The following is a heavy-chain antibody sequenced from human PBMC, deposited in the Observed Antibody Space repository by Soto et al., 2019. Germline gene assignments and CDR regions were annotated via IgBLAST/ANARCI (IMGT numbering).Heavy chain of an antibody. V-gene: IGHV1-69*01. Sequence: QVLLVQSSAEVKKPGSSVKFSCKASGGTFASTAFSWVRQAPGQGLEWRGGIIPVLGTPNYAQKFQARLTVTANASTTTDHMELSRMRTDATDVYECAASAGLDHLLNYYGLNVWGQGTTGTVSS. CDR2: IIPVLGTP. CDR3: AASAGLDHLLNYYGLNV. J-gene: IGHJ6*02. D-gene: IGHD6-13*01. CDR1: GGTFASTA.